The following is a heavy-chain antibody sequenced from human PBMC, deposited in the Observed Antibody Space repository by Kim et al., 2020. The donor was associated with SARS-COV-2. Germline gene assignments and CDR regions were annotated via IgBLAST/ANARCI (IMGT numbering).Heavy chain of an antibody. CDR3: ARGAVAGSHDY. Sequence: KYYADSVKGRFTISRDNSKNTLYLQMNSLRAEDTAVYYCARGAVAGSHDYWGQGTLVTVSS. CDR2: K. D-gene: IGHD6-19*01. J-gene: IGHJ4*02. V-gene: IGHV3-30*01.